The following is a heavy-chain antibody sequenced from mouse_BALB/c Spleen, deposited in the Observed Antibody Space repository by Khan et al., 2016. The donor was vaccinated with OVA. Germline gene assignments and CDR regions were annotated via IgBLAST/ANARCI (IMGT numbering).Heavy chain of an antibody. V-gene: IGHV1-7*01. CDR1: GYTFTSYW. J-gene: IGHJ3*01. CDR2: INPTTGYT. Sequence: QVQLQQSGAELAKPGASVKMSCKASGYTFTSYWMHWVKQRPGQGLEWIGFINPTTGYTEYNPKFKDKATLTADKSSSTAYMQLSSLTSEDSAVYYCARSPTMITQFSYWGQGTLVTVSA. D-gene: IGHD2-4*01. CDR3: ARSPTMITQFSY.